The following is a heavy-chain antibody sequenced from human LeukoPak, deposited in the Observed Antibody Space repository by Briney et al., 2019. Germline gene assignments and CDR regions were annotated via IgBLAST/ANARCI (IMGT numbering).Heavy chain of an antibody. CDR1: GGSINSYY. J-gene: IGHJ6*02. CDR2: IYYSGST. CDR3: ARGYYQVDYYGLDV. V-gene: IGHV4-59*01. Sequence: SETLSLTCTVSGGSINSYYWNWIRQPPGKGLEWIGYIYYSGSTNYNPSLKSRVTISVDTSKNQFSLKLTSVTAADTAVYYRARGYYQVDYYGLDVWGQETTVTVSS. D-gene: IGHD3-10*01.